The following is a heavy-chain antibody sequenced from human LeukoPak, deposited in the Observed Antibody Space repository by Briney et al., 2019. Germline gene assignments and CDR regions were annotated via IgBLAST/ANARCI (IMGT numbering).Heavy chain of an antibody. CDR2: IYHSGST. CDR1: GYSISSGYY. D-gene: IGHD1-1*01. V-gene: IGHV4-38-2*02. Sequence: SETLSLTCTVSGYSISSGYYWGWIRQPPGNGLEWIGSIYHSGSTYYNPSLKSRVTISVDTSKSQFSLKLSSVTAADTAVYYCARWLERDAFDIWGQGTMVTVSS. CDR3: ARWLERDAFDI. J-gene: IGHJ3*02.